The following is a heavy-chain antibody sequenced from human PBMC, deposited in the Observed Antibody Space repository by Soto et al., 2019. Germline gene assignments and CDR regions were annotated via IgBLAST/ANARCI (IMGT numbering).Heavy chain of an antibody. V-gene: IGHV4-34*01. Sequence: SETLSLTCAVYGGSFSGYYWSWIRQPPGKGLEWIGEINHRGSTNYNPSLKRRVTISVDTSKNQFSLKLSSVTAADTAVYYCAGLGTLYYYDSSGYLPYYGMDVWGQGTTVTVSS. D-gene: IGHD3-22*01. J-gene: IGHJ6*02. CDR3: AGLGTLYYYDSSGYLPYYGMDV. CDR2: INHRGST. CDR1: GGSFSGYY.